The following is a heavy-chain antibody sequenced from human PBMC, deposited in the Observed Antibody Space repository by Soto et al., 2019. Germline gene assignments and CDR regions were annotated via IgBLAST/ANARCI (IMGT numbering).Heavy chain of an antibody. CDR3: AKDRYYYDSSGYYFEILDY. J-gene: IGHJ4*02. D-gene: IGHD3-22*01. CDR2: ISGSGGST. V-gene: IGHV3-23*01. CDR1: GFTFSSYA. Sequence: VQLLESGGGLVQPGGSLRLSCAASGFTFSSYAMSWVRQAPGKGLEWVSAISGSGGSTYYADSVKGRFTISRDNSKNTLYLQMNSLRAEDTAVYYCAKDRYYYDSSGYYFEILDYWGQGTLVTVSS.